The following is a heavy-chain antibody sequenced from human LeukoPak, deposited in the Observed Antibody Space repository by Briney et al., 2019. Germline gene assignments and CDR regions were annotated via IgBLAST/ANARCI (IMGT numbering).Heavy chain of an antibody. Sequence: SETLSLTCAVYGGSFSGYYWSWIRQPPGKGLEWIGYIYYSGSTNYNPSLKSRVTISVDTSKNQFSLKLSSVTAADTAVYYCARGGGYYDFWSGYYPLIYFDYWGQGTLVTVSS. CDR3: ARGGGYYDFWSGYYPLIYFDY. D-gene: IGHD3-3*01. CDR2: IYYSGST. CDR1: GGSFSGYY. V-gene: IGHV4-59*12. J-gene: IGHJ4*02.